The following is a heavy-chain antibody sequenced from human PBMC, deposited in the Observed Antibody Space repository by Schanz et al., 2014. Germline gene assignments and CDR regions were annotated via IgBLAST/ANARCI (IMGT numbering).Heavy chain of an antibody. J-gene: IGHJ3*01. Sequence: EVQLVESGGGLIQPGGSLRLSCAVSGFTVSSNYMSWVRQAPGKGLEWVSTVYMSAASTRYADSVKGRFIISRDSSKNTLFLQMNSLRPEATALYFCARDEGRDGYNLAFDVWGQGTLVTVSS. CDR3: ARDEGRDGYNLAFDV. V-gene: IGHV3-53*01. CDR2: VYMSAAST. CDR1: GFTVSSNY. D-gene: IGHD5-12*01.